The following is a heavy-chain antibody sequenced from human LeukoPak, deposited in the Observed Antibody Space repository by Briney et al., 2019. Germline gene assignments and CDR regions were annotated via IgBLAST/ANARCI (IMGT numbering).Heavy chain of an antibody. Sequence: PSETLSLTCAVSGYPMRSGYYWGWIRQPPGKGLEWIGCIYHSGSTHHNPSLKSRVTISVDTSKNQFSLKLTSVTAADTAVYYCARQGGSSSPYYYYYMDVWGKGTTVTVSS. V-gene: IGHV4-38-2*01. CDR2: IYHSGST. CDR1: GYPMRSGYY. J-gene: IGHJ6*03. D-gene: IGHD6-13*01. CDR3: ARQGGSSSPYYYYYMDV.